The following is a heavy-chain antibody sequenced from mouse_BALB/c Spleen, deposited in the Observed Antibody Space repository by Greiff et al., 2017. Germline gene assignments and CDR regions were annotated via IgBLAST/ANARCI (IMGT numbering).Heavy chain of an antibody. CDR2: ISYDGSN. V-gene: IGHV3-6*02. CDR3: ARASYFDY. Sequence: VQLQQSGPGLVKPSQSLSLTCSVTGYSITSGYYWNWIRQFPGNQLEWMGYISYDGSNNYNPSLKNRISITRDTSKNQFFLKLNSVTTEDTATYYCARASYFDYWGQGTTLTVSS. CDR1: GYSITSGYY. J-gene: IGHJ2*01.